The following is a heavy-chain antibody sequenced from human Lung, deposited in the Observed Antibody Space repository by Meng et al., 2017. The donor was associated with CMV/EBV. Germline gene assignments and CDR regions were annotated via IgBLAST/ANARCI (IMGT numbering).Heavy chain of an antibody. J-gene: IGHJ4*02. V-gene: IGHV4-4*02. D-gene: IGHD6-19*01. CDR1: GGPIRSSNW. Sequence: QDAGPVLVKPSGTPSLTCAVSGGPIRSSNWWSWVRQPTGKGLEWIGEIYHSGSTNYNPSLKSRVTISVDKSKNQFSLKLSSVTAADTAVYYCASFPPPGKQWLVTDYWGQGTLVTVSS. CDR2: IYHSGST. CDR3: ASFPPPGKQWLVTDY.